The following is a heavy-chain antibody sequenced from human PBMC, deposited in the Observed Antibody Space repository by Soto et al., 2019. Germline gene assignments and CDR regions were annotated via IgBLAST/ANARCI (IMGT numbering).Heavy chain of an antibody. D-gene: IGHD3-22*01. CDR1: GFTFSTYA. Sequence: PGGSLRLSCAASGFTFSTYAMSWARQAPGKGLEWVSTISSSGDNTHYADSVKGRFTISRDNSKNTLYLQMNSLRAEDTAVYYCARVPTYYYDSSGYSDYWGQGTLVTVSS. J-gene: IGHJ4*02. V-gene: IGHV3-23*01. CDR3: ARVPTYYYDSSGYSDY. CDR2: ISSSGDNT.